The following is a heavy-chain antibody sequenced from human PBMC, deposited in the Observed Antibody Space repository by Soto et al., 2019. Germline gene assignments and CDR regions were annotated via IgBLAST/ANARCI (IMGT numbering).Heavy chain of an antibody. CDR3: ARKSFYDSGGFLGFDY. J-gene: IGHJ4*02. Sequence: SETLSLTCAVSGGSISSGGYSWSWIRQPPGKGLEWIGYIYYSGSTNYNPSLKSRVTISVDTSKNQFSLKLSSVTAADTAVYYCARKSFYDSGGFLGFDYGGQGTLVTVSS. D-gene: IGHD3-22*01. CDR1: GGSISSGGYS. V-gene: IGHV4-61*08. CDR2: IYYSGST.